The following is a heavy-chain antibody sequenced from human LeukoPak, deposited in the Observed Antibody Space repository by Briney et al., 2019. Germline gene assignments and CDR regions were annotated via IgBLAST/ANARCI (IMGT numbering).Heavy chain of an antibody. J-gene: IGHJ4*02. D-gene: IGHD2-15*01. CDR1: EGTFSSYA. V-gene: IGHV1-69*05. Sequence: GASVKVSCKASEGTFSSYAIRWVRQAPGQGLEWMGRIIPIFGTANYAQKFQGRVTITTDESTSTAYMELSSLRSEDTAVYYCAREVYCSGGSCYFFDYWRQGTLVTVSS. CDR2: IIPIFGTA. CDR3: AREVYCSGGSCYFFDY.